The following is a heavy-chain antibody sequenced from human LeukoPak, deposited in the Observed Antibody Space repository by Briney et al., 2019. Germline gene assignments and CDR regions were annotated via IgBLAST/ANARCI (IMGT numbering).Heavy chain of an antibody. J-gene: IGHJ6*02. D-gene: IGHD2-2*01. CDR3: ARDEGYCSRTSCYGASKGMDV. Sequence: GGSLRLSCAASGFTFSSYPMHWVRQAPGKGLEWVAIISYDGSNKYYADSVKGRFTISRDNSKNTLYLQMNSLRAEDTAVYYCARDEGYCSRTSCYGASKGMDVRGQGTAVIVSS. CDR2: ISYDGSNK. CDR1: GFTFSSYP. V-gene: IGHV3-30-3*01.